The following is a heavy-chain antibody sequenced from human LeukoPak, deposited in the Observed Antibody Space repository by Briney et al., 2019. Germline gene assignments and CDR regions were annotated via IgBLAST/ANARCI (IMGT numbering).Heavy chain of an antibody. Sequence: GESLKTSSKAAGYSFTSYWSGWVRQIPGKGLEWLGIIYTGDSDTRYSPSFQGQVTISADKSISTAYLQWSSLKASATAMYYCARPPDDGGPTGWGQGTLVTVFS. D-gene: IGHD4-23*01. CDR1: GYSFTSYW. CDR3: ARPPDDGGPTG. J-gene: IGHJ4*02. V-gene: IGHV5-51*01. CDR2: IYTGDSDT.